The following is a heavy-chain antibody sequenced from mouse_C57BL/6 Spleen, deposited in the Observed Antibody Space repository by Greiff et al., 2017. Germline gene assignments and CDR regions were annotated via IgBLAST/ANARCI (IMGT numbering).Heavy chain of an antibody. CDR2: ISYDGSN. CDR1: GYSITSGYY. Sequence: ESGPGLVKPSQSLSLTCSVTGYSITSGYYWNWIRQFPGNKLEWMGYISYDGSNNYNPSLKNRISITRDTSKNQFFLTLNSVTTEDTATYYCARGWSNYAMDYWGQGTSVTVSS. CDR3: ARGWSNYAMDY. D-gene: IGHD2-3*01. J-gene: IGHJ4*01. V-gene: IGHV3-6*01.